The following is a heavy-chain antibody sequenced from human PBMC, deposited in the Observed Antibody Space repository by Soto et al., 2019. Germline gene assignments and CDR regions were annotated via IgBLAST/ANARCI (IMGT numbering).Heavy chain of an antibody. D-gene: IGHD4-17*01. J-gene: IGHJ4*02. V-gene: IGHV3-15*07. CDR2: IKSKTDGGTT. CDR3: TTMENYGGNVPFDY. Sequence: EVQLVESGGGLVKPGGSLRLSCAASGFTFNEAWMNWVRQVPGKGLEWVGRIKSKTDGGTTDYAAPMKGRFTISRDDSSTTVYLQMNSLQPEDTAVYYCTTMENYGGNVPFDYWGQGILVTVSS. CDR1: GFTFNEAW.